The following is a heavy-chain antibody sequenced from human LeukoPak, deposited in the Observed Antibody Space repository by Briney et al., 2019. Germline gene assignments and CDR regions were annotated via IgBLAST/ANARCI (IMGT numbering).Heavy chain of an antibody. J-gene: IGHJ6*03. CDR2: IYFSGST. D-gene: IGHD1-26*01. V-gene: IGHV4-59*01. CDR1: GGSIGSYF. Sequence: SETLSLTCTVSGGSIGSYFWSWIRQPPGKGLEWIGLIYFSGSTIYNPSLKNGVTMSVDMSKNQSSLRLTSVTAADTAVYYCARASGSYYVGYYYYYMDVWGKGTTVTISS. CDR3: ARASGSYYVGYYYYYMDV.